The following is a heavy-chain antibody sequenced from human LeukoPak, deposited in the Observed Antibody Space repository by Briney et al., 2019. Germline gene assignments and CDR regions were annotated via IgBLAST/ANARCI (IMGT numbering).Heavy chain of an antibody. J-gene: IGHJ6*03. D-gene: IGHD3-10*01. Sequence: PGGSLRLSCAASGFTFSIYAMSWVRQAPGKGLEWVSAISGSGGSTYYADSVKGRFTISRDNSKNTLYLQMNSLRAEDTAVYYCAKERGFGELSYYYYYMDVWGKGTTVTVSS. CDR3: AKERGFGELSYYYYYMDV. V-gene: IGHV3-23*01. CDR1: GFTFSIYA. CDR2: ISGSGGST.